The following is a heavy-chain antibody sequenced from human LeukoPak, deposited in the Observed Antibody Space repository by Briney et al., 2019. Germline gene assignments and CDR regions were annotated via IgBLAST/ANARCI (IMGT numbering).Heavy chain of an antibody. CDR2: IIPIFGTA. Sequence: ASVKVSCKASGGTFSSYAISWVRQAPGQGLEWMGGIIPIFGTANYAQKFQGRVTITADESTSTAYMELSSLRSEDTAVYYCARTDCSSTSCYPYYFDCWGQGTLVTVSS. CDR3: ARTDCSSTSCYPYYFDC. V-gene: IGHV1-69*13. J-gene: IGHJ4*02. CDR1: GGTFSSYA. D-gene: IGHD2-2*01.